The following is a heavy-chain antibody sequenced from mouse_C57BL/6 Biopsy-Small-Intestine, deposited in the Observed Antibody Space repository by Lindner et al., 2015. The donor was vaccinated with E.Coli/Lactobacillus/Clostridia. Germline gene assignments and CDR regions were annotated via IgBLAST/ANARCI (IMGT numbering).Heavy chain of an antibody. CDR2: VSPDSGGT. CDR1: GYTSADHY. J-gene: IGHJ2*01. D-gene: IGHD1-2*01. CDR3: AKDGGDHGFYFDS. Sequence: SVKVSCKASGYTSADHYVHWVRQAPGQGPEWMGWVSPDSGGTNYAQKFQGRVNMTRDTSITTVYMELTRLKSDDTAVYYCAKDGGDHGFYFDSWGQGTLVTVSS. V-gene: IGHV1-84*02.